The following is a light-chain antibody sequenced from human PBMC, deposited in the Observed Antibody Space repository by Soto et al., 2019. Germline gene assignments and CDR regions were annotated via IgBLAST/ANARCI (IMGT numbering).Light chain of an antibody. V-gene: IGKV1-5*03. J-gene: IGKJ1*01. CDR2: QAS. CDR3: QQYNNWPPWT. CDR1: QTISSW. Sequence: DIQMTQSPSTLSGSVGDRVTITCQYSQTISSWLAWYQQKPGKAPKLLIYQASTLKSGVPSRFSGSGSGTEFTLTISSLQSEDFAVYYWQQYNNWPPWTFGQGTKVDIK.